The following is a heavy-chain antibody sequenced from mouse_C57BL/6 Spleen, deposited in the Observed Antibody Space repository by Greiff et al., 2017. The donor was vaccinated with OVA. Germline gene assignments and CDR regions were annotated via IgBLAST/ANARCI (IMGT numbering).Heavy chain of an antibody. V-gene: IGHV1-69*01. J-gene: IGHJ3*01. CDR3: ALYYGNYVFAY. D-gene: IGHD2-1*01. CDR1: GYTFTSYW. CDR2: IDPSDSYT. Sequence: VHLVESGAELVMPGASVKLSCKASGYTFTSYWMHWVKQRPGQGLEWIGEIDPSDSYTNYNQKFKGKSTLTVDKSSSTAYMQLSSLTSEDSAVYYCALYYGNYVFAYWGQGTLVTVSA.